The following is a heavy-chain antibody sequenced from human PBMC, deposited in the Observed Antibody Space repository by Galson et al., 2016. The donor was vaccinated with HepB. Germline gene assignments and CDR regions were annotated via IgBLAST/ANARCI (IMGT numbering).Heavy chain of an antibody. D-gene: IGHD1-26*01. Sequence: QSGAEVKKPGESLKISCKASGYNFSSDWIGWVHQMSGKGLEWVGIIYPGDSYTTYSPSFQGQVTISADKSISTAYLQWRSLKASNTAMYYCARRQVMVGSRDWFDPWGQGTLVTVSS. CDR2: IYPGDSYT. J-gene: IGHJ5*02. V-gene: IGHV5-51*07. CDR3: ARRQVMVGSRDWFDP. CDR1: GYNFSSDW.